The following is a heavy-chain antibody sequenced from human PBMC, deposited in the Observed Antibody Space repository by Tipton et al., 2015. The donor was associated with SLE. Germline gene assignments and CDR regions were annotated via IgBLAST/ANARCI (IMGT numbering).Heavy chain of an antibody. J-gene: IGHJ1*01. V-gene: IGHV4-34*01. CDR3: ARGPRSLPGGYSSGEYFQH. D-gene: IGHD6-25*01. CDR1: GGSFSGYY. CDR2: SNHSGST. Sequence: TLSLTCAVYGGSFSGYYWSWSRQPPGKGLEWIGESNHSGSTNYNPSLKSRVTITVDTSKNQFSLKLSSVTAADPAVYYCARGPRSLPGGYSSGEYFQHWGPGALVTVPS.